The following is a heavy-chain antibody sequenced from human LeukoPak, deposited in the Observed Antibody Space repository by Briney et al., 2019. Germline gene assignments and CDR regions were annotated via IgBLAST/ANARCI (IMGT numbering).Heavy chain of an antibody. CDR3: ARGPQNSGSYYFDY. V-gene: IGHV4-34*01. J-gene: IGHJ4*02. CDR2: INHSGST. CDR1: GFTFSSYA. D-gene: IGHD1-26*01. Sequence: GSLRLSCAASGFTFSSYAMSWVRQPPGKGLEWIGEINHSGSTNYNPSLKSRVTISVDTSKNQFSLKLSSVTAADTAVYYCARGPQNSGSYYFDYWGQGTLVTVSS.